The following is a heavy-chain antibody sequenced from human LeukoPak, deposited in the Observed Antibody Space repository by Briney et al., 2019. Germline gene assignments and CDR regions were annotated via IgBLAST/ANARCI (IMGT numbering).Heavy chain of an antibody. V-gene: IGHV3-30*02. Sequence: PGGSLRLSCAASGFTFSSYGMHWVRQAPGKGLEWVAFIRYDGSNKYYADSVKGRFTISRDNSKNTLYLQMNSLRAEDTAVYYCAGYSGYEGDAFDIWGQGTMVTVSS. CDR1: GFTFSSYG. D-gene: IGHD5-12*01. CDR2: IRYDGSNK. CDR3: AGYSGYEGDAFDI. J-gene: IGHJ3*02.